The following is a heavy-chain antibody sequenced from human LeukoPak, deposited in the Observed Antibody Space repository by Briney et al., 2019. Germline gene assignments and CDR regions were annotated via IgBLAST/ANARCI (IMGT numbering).Heavy chain of an antibody. V-gene: IGHV3-30*01. CDR1: GFTFSSYA. CDR2: ISYDGSNK. CDR3: ANEGRGEYQLLY. J-gene: IGHJ4*02. Sequence: GRSLRLSCAASGFTFSSYAMHWVRQAPGKGLEWVAVISYDGSNKYYADSVKGRFTISRDNSKNTLYLQMNSLRAEDTAVYYCANEGRGEYQLLYWGQGTLATVSS. D-gene: IGHD2-2*01.